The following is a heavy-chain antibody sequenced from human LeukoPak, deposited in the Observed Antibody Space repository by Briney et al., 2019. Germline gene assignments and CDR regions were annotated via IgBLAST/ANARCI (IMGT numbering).Heavy chain of an antibody. CDR3: ARDGSGSVDFDY. V-gene: IGHV3-74*01. Sequence: GGSLRLSCVASGFTFSNYWMHWVRQAPGKGLVWVSRITSDRSGTVNADSVKGRFTISRDNTKNILYLQMNSLRADDTALYYCARDGSGSVDFDYWGQGTLVTVSS. CDR2: ITSDRSGT. D-gene: IGHD2-2*03. J-gene: IGHJ4*02. CDR1: GFTFSNYW.